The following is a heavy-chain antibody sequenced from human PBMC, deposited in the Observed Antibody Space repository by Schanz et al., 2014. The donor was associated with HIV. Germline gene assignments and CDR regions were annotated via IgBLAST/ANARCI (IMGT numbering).Heavy chain of an antibody. CDR3: ALSRPSGYGGSWYFDL. D-gene: IGHD2-15*01. CDR1: GFTFSKYS. Sequence: EMKLVESGGGLAQPGGSLTLSCVASGFTFSKYSMNWVRQAPGKGLEWVSAISGSSITYSADSVKGRFTISRDNSKNTLYLQMNSLRAEDTAVYYCALSRPSGYGGSWYFDLWGRGTLVAVSS. J-gene: IGHJ2*01. CDR2: ISGSSIT. V-gene: IGHV3-23*04.